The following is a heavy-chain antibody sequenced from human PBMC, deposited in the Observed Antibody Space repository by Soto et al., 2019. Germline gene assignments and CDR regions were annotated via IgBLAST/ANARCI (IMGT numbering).Heavy chain of an antibody. CDR2: IKSKTDGGTT. CDR1: GFTFSNAW. CDR3: TTVISYGSGSYSAYYYYYYMDV. V-gene: IGHV3-15*01. Sequence: GGSLRLSCAASGFTFSNAWMSWVRQAPGKGLEWVGRIKSKTDGGTTDYAAPVKGRFTISRDDSKNTLYLQMNSLKTEDTAVYYCTTVISYGSGSYSAYYYYYYMDVWGKGTTVTVSS. J-gene: IGHJ6*03. D-gene: IGHD3-10*01.